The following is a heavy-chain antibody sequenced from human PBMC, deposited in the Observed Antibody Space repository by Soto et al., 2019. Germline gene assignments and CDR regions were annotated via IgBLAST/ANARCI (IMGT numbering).Heavy chain of an antibody. J-gene: IGHJ6*02. CDR3: ARAGYCSGGSCYYYGMDV. Sequence: GASVKVSCKASGYTFTSYGISWVRQAPGQGLEWMGWISAYNGNTNYAQELQGRVTMTTDTSTSTAYMELRSLRSDDTAVYYCARAGYCSGGSCYYYGMDVWGQGTTVTVSS. CDR1: GYTFTSYG. D-gene: IGHD2-15*01. CDR2: ISAYNGNT. V-gene: IGHV1-18*01.